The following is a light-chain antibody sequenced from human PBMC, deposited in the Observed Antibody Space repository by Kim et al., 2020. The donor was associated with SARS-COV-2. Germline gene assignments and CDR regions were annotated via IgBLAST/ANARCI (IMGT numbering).Light chain of an antibody. CDR1: ENVGSF. J-gene: IGKJ1*01. CDR2: GAS. CDR3: QQYRLWPWT. V-gene: IGKV3-15*01. Sequence: EIVMSQSPATLSVSPGETVTLSCRANENVGSFLAWYQQKPGQAPRLLISGASARASGIPARFTGSGSETDFALTITSLQSEDFAAYHCQQYRLWPWTFGQGTKVDIK.